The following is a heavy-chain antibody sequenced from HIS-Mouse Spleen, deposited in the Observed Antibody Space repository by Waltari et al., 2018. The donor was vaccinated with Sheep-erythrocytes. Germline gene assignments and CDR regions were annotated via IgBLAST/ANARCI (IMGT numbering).Heavy chain of an antibody. J-gene: IGHJ3*02. CDR2: TNHSEST. D-gene: IGHD1-7*01. CDR3: ARGTELELRRGDAFDI. CDR1: GGSFSGCY. Sequence: QVQLQQWGAGLLKPSETLSLTCAVYGGSFSGCYWSWIRQPPGTGLAWIGETNHSESTINNPSLKGRVTISVDTSKNQFSLKLSSVTAADTAVYYCARGTELELRRGDAFDIWGQGTMVTVSS. V-gene: IGHV4-34*01.